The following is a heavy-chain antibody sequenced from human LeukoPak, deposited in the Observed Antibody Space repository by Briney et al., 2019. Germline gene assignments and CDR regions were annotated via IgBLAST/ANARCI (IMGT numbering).Heavy chain of an antibody. CDR1: RFTFSSYW. Sequence: GGSLRLSCAASRFTFSSYWMHWVRHAPGGGLVWVSRINSDGSSTSYADSVKGRFTISRDNAKNTLYLQMNNLRAEDTAVYYCARDGYYYDSSGYYYLYYYGMDVWGQGTTVTVSS. CDR3: ARDGYYYDSSGYYYLYYYGMDV. CDR2: INSDGSST. D-gene: IGHD3-22*01. J-gene: IGHJ6*02. V-gene: IGHV3-74*01.